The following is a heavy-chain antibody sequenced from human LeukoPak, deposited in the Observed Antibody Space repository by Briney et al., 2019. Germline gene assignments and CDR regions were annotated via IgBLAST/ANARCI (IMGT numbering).Heavy chain of an antibody. CDR2: ISSSGSTI. D-gene: IGHD6-19*01. Sequence: GGSLRLSCAASGFTFSSYEMNWVRQAPGKGLEWVSYISSSGSTIYYADSVKGRFTISRDNAKNSLYLQMNSLRAEDTAVYYCARSLQGWRFDYWGQGTLVTVSS. V-gene: IGHV3-48*03. CDR1: GFTFSSYE. CDR3: ARSLQGWRFDY. J-gene: IGHJ4*02.